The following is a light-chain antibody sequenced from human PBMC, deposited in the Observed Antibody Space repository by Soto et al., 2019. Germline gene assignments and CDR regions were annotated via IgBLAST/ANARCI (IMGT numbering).Light chain of an antibody. Sequence: QSVLTQPASVSGSPGQSITISCTGASSDVGFSDYVSWYQQHPGKAPKLLIYGVTNRPSGVSNRFSGSKSGNTASLSTSGLQAEDEADYYCCSYIHFTTVFGGGTKVTVL. CDR1: SSDVGFSDY. CDR2: GVT. CDR3: CSYIHFTTV. V-gene: IGLV2-14*01. J-gene: IGLJ3*02.